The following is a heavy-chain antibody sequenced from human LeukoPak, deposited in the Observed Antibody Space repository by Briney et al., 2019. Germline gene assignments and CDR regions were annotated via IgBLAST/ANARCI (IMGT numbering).Heavy chain of an antibody. Sequence: GGSLRLSCAASGFAFSSYAMSWVRQAPGKGLEWVSAISGSGGSTYYADSVKGRFTISRDNSKNTLYLQMNSLRAEDTAVYYCAKPYYGSGSYPLFGGSFDYWGQGTLVTVSS. CDR1: GFAFSSYA. CDR3: AKPYYGSGSYPLFGGSFDY. CDR2: ISGSGGST. V-gene: IGHV3-23*01. D-gene: IGHD3-10*01. J-gene: IGHJ4*02.